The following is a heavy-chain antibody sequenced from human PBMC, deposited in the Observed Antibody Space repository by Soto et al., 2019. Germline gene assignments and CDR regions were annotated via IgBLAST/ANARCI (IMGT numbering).Heavy chain of an antibody. CDR3: ARSRGVGATLHYYYYYGMDV. Sequence: SETLSLTCAVYGGSFSGYYWSWIRQPPGKGLEWIGEINHSGSTNYSPSLKSRVTISVDTPKNQFSLKLSSVTAADTAVYYCARSRGVGATLHYYYYYGMDVWGQGTTVTVSS. V-gene: IGHV4-34*01. J-gene: IGHJ6*02. CDR1: GGSFSGYY. D-gene: IGHD1-26*01. CDR2: INHSGST.